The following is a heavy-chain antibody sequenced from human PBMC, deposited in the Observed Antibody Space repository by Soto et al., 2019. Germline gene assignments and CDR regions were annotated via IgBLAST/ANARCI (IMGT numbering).Heavy chain of an antibody. J-gene: IGHJ3*02. CDR2: ISGSGGST. CDR3: AKDILKTGLDGFEI. CDR1: GFTFSNYA. V-gene: IGHV3-23*01. D-gene: IGHD1-1*01. Sequence: EVQLLESGGGTVPPGGSLRLSCAASGFTFSNYAMSWVRQAPGRGLAWVLAISGSGGSTYHADSVKGRFAISRDNSKNTLFLQMNSLRAEDTAIYYCAKDILKTGLDGFEIWGQGTMVTVSS.